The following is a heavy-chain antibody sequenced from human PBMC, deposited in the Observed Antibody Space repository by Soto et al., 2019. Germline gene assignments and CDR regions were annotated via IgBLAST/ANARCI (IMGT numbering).Heavy chain of an antibody. J-gene: IGHJ3*02. D-gene: IGHD3-22*01. CDR1: GYSFTSYL. V-gene: IGHV5-51*01. Sequence: PGESLKISCKGSGYSFTSYLIGWVRQMPGKGLEWMGIIYPGDSDTRYSPSFQGQVTISADKSISTACLQWSSLKASDTAMYYCATTQRGPDSSGYSDAFDIWGQGTMVTVSS. CDR2: IYPGDSDT. CDR3: ATTQRGPDSSGYSDAFDI.